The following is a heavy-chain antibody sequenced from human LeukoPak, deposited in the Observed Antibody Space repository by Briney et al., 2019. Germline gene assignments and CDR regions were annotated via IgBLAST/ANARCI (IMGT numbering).Heavy chain of an antibody. CDR3: AKDHCSSTSCYTQEFDY. D-gene: IGHD2-2*02. Sequence: GGSLRLSCAASGFTFDDYAMHWVRQAPGKGLEWVSGISWNSGSIGYADSVKGRFTISRDNAKNSLYLQMNSLRAEDTALHYCAKDHCSSTSCYTQEFDYWGQGTLVTVSS. J-gene: IGHJ4*02. CDR1: GFTFDDYA. CDR2: ISWNSGSI. V-gene: IGHV3-9*01.